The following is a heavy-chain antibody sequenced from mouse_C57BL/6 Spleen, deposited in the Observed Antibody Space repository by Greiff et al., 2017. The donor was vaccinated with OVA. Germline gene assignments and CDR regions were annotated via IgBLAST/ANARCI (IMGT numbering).Heavy chain of an antibody. CDR3: ARGGGYPWYFDV. Sequence: VKLVESGAELVKPGASVKMSCKASGYTFTTYPIEWMKQNHGKSLEWIGNFHPYNDDTKYNEKFKGKATLTVEKSSSTVYLELSRLTSDDSAVYYCARGGGYPWYFDVWGTGTTVTVSS. J-gene: IGHJ1*03. CDR1: GYTFTTYP. CDR2: FHPYNDDT. V-gene: IGHV1-47*01. D-gene: IGHD2-2*01.